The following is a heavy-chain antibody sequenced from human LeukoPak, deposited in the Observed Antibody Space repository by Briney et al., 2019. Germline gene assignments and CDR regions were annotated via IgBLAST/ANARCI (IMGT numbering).Heavy chain of an antibody. CDR1: GYTFTNYY. D-gene: IGHD2-21*02. J-gene: IGHJ4*02. Sequence: ASVKVSCKPSGYTFTNYYMHWVRQAPGQGLEWVGIINPSDGTTRYAQKLQGRLTMTRDMSTSTVYMELTALTSDDTAVYYCARDYCGGDCHFDYWGQGTLVSVSS. CDR3: ARDYCGGDCHFDY. CDR2: INPSDGTT. V-gene: IGHV1-46*04.